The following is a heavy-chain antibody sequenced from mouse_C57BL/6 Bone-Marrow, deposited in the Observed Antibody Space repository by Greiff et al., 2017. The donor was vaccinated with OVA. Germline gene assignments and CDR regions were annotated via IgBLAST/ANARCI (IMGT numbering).Heavy chain of an antibody. CDR1: GYTFTSYW. V-gene: IGHV1-55*01. CDR3: THDGPGDYVDY. J-gene: IGHJ2*01. CDR2: FYPRSGNT. Sequence: VQLQQPGAELVKPGASVKMSCKASGYTFTSYWITWVKQRPGQGLEWIGEFYPRSGNTYYNEKFKGKATLTADKSSSTAYMELRSLTSEDTAVYYWTHDGPGDYVDYWGQGTTLTVSS. D-gene: IGHD2-3*01.